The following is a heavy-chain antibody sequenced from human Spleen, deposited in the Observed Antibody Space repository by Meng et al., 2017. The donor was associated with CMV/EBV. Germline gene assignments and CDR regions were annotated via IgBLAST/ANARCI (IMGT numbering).Heavy chain of an antibody. J-gene: IGHJ4*02. V-gene: IGHV1-2*02. D-gene: IGHD6-6*01. CDR1: GYTFAGYY. Sequence: ASVKVSCKASGYTFAGYYMNWVRQAPGQGLEWMGWINPNSGGTNYAQKFQGRVTMTRDTSISTAYMELSRLRSDDTAVYYCARDLSRARPPMFDYWGQGTLVTVSS. CDR3: ARDLSRARPPMFDY. CDR2: INPNSGGT.